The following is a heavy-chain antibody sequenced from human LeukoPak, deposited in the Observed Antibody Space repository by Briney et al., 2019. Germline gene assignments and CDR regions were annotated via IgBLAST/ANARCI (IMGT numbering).Heavy chain of an antibody. CDR1: GASISDSF. CDR2: IYHSGST. CDR3: ARVSSGSYSALDI. V-gene: IGHV4-30-2*01. D-gene: IGHD1-26*01. J-gene: IGHJ3*02. Sequence: SETLSLTCTVSGASISDSFWNWIRQPPGKGLEWIGYIYHSGSTYYNPSLKSRVTISVDRSKNQFSLKLSSATAADTAVYYCARVSSGSYSALDIWGQGTMVTVSS.